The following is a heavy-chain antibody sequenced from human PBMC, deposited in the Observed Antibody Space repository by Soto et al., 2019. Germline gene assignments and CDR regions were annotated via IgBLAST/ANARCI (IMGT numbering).Heavy chain of an antibody. CDR3: AKDWPAVKDIVVVPAASDYYYGMDV. CDR1: GFTFSSYA. D-gene: IGHD2-2*01. V-gene: IGHV3-23*01. J-gene: IGHJ6*02. Sequence: GGSLRLSCAASGFTFSSYAMSWVRQAPGKGLEWVSAISGSGGSTYYADSVKGRFTIPRDNSKNTLYLQMNSLRAEDTAVYYCAKDWPAVKDIVVVPAASDYYYGMDVWGQGTTVTVSS. CDR2: ISGSGGST.